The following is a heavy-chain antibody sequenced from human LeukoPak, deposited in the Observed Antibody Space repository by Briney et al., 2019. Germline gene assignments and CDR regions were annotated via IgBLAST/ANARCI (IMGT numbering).Heavy chain of an antibody. CDR3: VRHRTAGIGENWFDP. J-gene: IGHJ5*02. V-gene: IGHV3-73*01. Sequence: GGSLKLSCAASGLSFTDSGFHWVRHASGKGLEWVARIANEATNYATAYAASVKGRFTIYRDNSKKTAYLQMNRLKTEDMAVYYCVRHRTAGIGENWFDPWGQGTLVTVSS. D-gene: IGHD3-10*01. CDR1: GLSFTDSG. CDR2: IANEATNYAT.